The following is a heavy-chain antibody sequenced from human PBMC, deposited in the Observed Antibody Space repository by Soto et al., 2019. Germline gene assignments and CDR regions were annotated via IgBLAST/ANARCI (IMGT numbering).Heavy chain of an antibody. V-gene: IGHV3-48*03. CDR1: GFTFSSYE. CDR2: ISSGGTTI. J-gene: IGHJ4*02. D-gene: IGHD3-22*01. Sequence: HPGGSLRLSCAASGFTFSSYEMNWVRQAPGKGLEWVSYISSGGTTIYYADSVKGRFTISRDNAKNSLDLQMNSLRAEDTAVYYCAKVPYYYYDSSGYYDYWGQGTLVTVSS. CDR3: AKVPYYYYDSSGYYDY.